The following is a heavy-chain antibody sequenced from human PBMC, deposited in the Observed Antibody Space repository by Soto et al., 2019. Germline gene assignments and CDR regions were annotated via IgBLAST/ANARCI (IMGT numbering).Heavy chain of an antibody. CDR1: GGSISTYY. D-gene: IGHD3-10*01. CDR3: TREYNYGHNWFDL. J-gene: IGHJ5*02. Sequence: QVQLQESGPGLVKPSETLSLTCTVSGGSISTYYWTWIRQSPGKGLEWIGYVYYSGSTDYNPSLRSRVTMSVDTYKTQFSLVLRSVTPADTAVYYFTREYNYGHNWFDLWGQGTLVTVSS. V-gene: IGHV4-59*01. CDR2: VYYSGST.